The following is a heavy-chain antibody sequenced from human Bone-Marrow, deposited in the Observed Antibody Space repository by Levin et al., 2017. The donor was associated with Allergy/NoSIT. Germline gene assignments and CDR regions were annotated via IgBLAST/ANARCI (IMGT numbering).Heavy chain of an antibody. CDR3: ATASLIFYSSYDGMDV. V-gene: IGHV1-24*01. CDR2: LHPGDGEI. CDR1: GYSLAESP. D-gene: IGHD2-8*01. J-gene: IGHJ6*02. Sequence: ASVKVSCKVSGYSLAESPIYWVRQAPGKGLEWMGGLHPGDGEIMTPQQFQGRVTMTADTSTDTAYMELSSLRSDDTAVYFCATASLIFYSSYDGMDVWGQGTTVTVSS.